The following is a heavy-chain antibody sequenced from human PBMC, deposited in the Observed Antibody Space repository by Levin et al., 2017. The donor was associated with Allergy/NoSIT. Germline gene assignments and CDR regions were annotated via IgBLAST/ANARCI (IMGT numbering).Heavy chain of an antibody. CDR1: GYTFTGYY. D-gene: IGHD5-12*01. Sequence: ASVKVSCKASGYTFTGYYMHWVRQAPGQGLEWMGWINPSSGGTIYAQNFQGRVTMTRDTSFTTVYMELSRLRSDDTAVYYCARGSDNSGYARFDYWGQGTLVTVSS. CDR2: INPSSGGT. CDR3: ARGSDNSGYARFDY. V-gene: IGHV1-2*02. J-gene: IGHJ4*02.